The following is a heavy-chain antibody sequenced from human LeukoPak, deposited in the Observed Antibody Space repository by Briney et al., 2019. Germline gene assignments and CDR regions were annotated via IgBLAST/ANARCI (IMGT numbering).Heavy chain of an antibody. Sequence: ASVKVSCKASGYTFTGYYMHWVRQAPGQGLEWMGWINHNSGGTNYAQKFQGRVTMTRDTSISTAYMELSRLRSDDTAVYYCARDRALAGFNAFDIWGQGTMVTVSS. V-gene: IGHV1-2*02. D-gene: IGHD6-19*01. CDR2: INHNSGGT. J-gene: IGHJ3*02. CDR1: GYTFTGYY. CDR3: ARDRALAGFNAFDI.